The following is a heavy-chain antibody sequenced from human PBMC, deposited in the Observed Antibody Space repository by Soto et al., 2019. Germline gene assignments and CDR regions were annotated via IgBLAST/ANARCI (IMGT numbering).Heavy chain of an antibody. Sequence: SETLSLTCTVSGGSISNAAYSWSWIRQPPGKGLEWIGYIYPSGMPFYNPSLRSRVTISIDRLNDQFSLNLKSVTAADTAVYYCARERGGYGLFDSWGQGTLVTVS. CDR1: GGSISNAAYS. D-gene: IGHD5-18*01. CDR2: IYPSGMP. CDR3: ARERGGYGLFDS. V-gene: IGHV4-30-2*01. J-gene: IGHJ4*02.